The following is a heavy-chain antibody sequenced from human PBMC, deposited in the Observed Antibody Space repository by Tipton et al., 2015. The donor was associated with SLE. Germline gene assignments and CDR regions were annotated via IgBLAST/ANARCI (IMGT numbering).Heavy chain of an antibody. CDR3: ARQDLDTAMVSFDY. J-gene: IGHJ4*02. V-gene: IGHV4-39*07. Sequence: LRLSCTVSGGSINNSYYYWAWIRQPPGKGLEWIGSIYYSGSTFNNPSLKSRVTISAVTSKNQFSLRVSSVTAADTAVYYCARQDLDTAMVSFDYWGQGTLVTVSS. CDR1: GGSINNSYYY. CDR2: IYYSGST. D-gene: IGHD5-18*01.